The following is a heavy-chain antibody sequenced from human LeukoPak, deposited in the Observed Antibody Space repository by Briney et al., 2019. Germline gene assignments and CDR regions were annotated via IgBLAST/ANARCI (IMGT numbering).Heavy chain of an antibody. CDR3: ARESATPGGFDY. D-gene: IGHD1-26*01. Sequence: ASVKVSXKASGYTFTGYYMHWVRQAPGQGLEWMGWINPNSGGTNYAQKFQGRVTMTRDTSISTAYMELSRLRSDDTAVYYCARESATPGGFDYWGQGTLVTVSS. CDR1: GYTFTGYY. V-gene: IGHV1-2*02. J-gene: IGHJ4*02. CDR2: INPNSGGT.